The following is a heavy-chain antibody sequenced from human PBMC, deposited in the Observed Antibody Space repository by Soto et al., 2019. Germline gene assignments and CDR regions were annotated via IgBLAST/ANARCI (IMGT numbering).Heavy chain of an antibody. D-gene: IGHD2-15*01. CDR3: AGYKGRARIKNAFDI. Sequence: ASVKVSCKASGYTSTSYYMHWVRQAPGQGLEWMGIINPSGGSTSYAQKFQGRVTMTRDTSTSTVYMELSSLRSEDTAVYYCAGYKGRARIKNAFDIWGQGTMVTVSS. V-gene: IGHV1-46*01. J-gene: IGHJ3*02. CDR1: GYTSTSYY. CDR2: INPSGGST.